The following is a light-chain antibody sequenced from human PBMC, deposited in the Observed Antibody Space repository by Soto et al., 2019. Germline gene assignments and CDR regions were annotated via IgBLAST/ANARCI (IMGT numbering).Light chain of an antibody. J-gene: IGKJ5*01. V-gene: IGKV3-15*01. CDR3: QQYTNWTPIT. CDR2: GAS. CDR1: QSVSSY. Sequence: EIVMTQSPATLSVSPGERAALSCRASQSVSSYLAWYQQKPGQGPRLLIYGASTRATDVPARFSGSGSGTEFTLTISSLQSEDFGVYYCQQYTNWTPITFGQGTRLEIK.